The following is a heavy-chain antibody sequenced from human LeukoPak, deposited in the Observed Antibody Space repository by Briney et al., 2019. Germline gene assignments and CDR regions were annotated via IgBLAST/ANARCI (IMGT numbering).Heavy chain of an antibody. Sequence: SETLSLTCTVSGGSISSYYWSWIRQPPGKELEWIGYIYYSGSTNYNPSLKSRVTISVDTSKNQFSLKLSSVTAADTAVYYCARGSRDGYNFGYWGQGTLVTVSS. D-gene: IGHD5-24*01. V-gene: IGHV4-59*01. J-gene: IGHJ4*02. CDR1: GGSISSYY. CDR3: ARGSRDGYNFGY. CDR2: IYYSGST.